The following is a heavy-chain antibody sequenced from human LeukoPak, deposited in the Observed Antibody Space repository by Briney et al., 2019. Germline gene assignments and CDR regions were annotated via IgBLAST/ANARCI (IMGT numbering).Heavy chain of an antibody. J-gene: IGHJ6*02. D-gene: IGHD3-9*01. CDR1: GFTFSSYD. CDR3: AKGGLRYFDWLSPSAPYGMDV. V-gene: IGHV3-23*01. Sequence: GGSLRLSCAASGFTFSSYDMSWVRQAPGKGLEWVSAISGSGGSTYYADSVKGRFTISRDNSKNTLYLQMNSLRAEDTAVYYCAKGGLRYFDWLSPSAPYGMDVWGQGTTVTVSS. CDR2: ISGSGGST.